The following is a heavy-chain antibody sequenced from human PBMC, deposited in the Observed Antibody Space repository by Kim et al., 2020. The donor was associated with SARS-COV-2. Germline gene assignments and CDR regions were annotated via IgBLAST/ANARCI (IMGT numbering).Heavy chain of an antibody. D-gene: IGHD6-13*01. J-gene: IGHJ5*01. CDR2: INPSGGST. CDR1: GYTFTSYY. Sequence: ASVKVSCKASGYTFTSYYMHWVRQAPGQGLEWMGIINPSGGSTSYAQKFQGRVIMTRETSTSTVYMMLSSQRSEDTAVYYCARALGIAADGTNNWFGPWGQGTLFTVSS. CDR3: ARALGIAADGTNNWFGP. V-gene: IGHV1-46*01.